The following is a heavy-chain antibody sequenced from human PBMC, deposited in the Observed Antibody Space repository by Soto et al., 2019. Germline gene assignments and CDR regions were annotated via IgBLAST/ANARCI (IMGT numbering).Heavy chain of an antibody. V-gene: IGHV2-5*02. D-gene: IGHD1-26*01. J-gene: IGHJ5*02. CDR2: IYCDDDK. Sequence: QITLKESGPTLVKPTQTLTLTCTFSGFSLSTSGVGVGWIRQPPGKALEWLALIYCDDDKRYSPSLKSRLTITKDTSKTQVVLTMTIMDPVDTAPYYSAHSRSWSYYRFSWFDPWVQGTLVTVS. CDR1: GFSLSTSGVG. CDR3: AHSRSWSYYRFSWFDP.